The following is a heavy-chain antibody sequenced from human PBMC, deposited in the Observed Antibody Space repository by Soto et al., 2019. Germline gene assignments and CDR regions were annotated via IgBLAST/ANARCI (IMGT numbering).Heavy chain of an antibody. CDR1: RLTFSNYT. J-gene: IGHJ4*02. D-gene: IGHD5-12*01. Sequence: GGSLRLSCAASRLTFSNYTMRWVRRAPGKGLEWVSGFSDCGCCTYYADSVKGRFTVSRDNSKDTLYLQMNSLRAEDTAVYYCAKDVRPDGYWDLDYWGQGTPVTVSS. V-gene: IGHV3-23*01. CDR2: FSDCGCCT. CDR3: AKDVRPDGYWDLDY.